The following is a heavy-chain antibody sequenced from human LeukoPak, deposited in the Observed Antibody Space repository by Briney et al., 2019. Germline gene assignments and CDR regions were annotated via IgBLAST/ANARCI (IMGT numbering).Heavy chain of an antibody. D-gene: IGHD1-14*01. CDR1: GGTFSSYA. CDR2: IIPIFGTA. J-gene: IGHJ4*02. CDR3: ARTRTDTGGPYFDY. V-gene: IGHV1-69*01. Sequence: ASVKVSCKASGGTFSSYAISWVRQAPGQGLEWMGGIIPIFGTANYAQKFQGRVTITADGSTSTAYMELSSLRSEDTAVYYCARTRTDTGGPYFDYWGQGTLVTVSS.